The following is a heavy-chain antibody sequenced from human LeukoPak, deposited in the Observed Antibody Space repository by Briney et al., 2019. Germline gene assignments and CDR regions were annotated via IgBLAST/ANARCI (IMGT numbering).Heavy chain of an antibody. CDR3: ARGCCSSTTCSFRRYFDY. CDR1: GFTFNSFM. Sequence: GGSLRLSCAGSGFTFNSFMMHWVRQAPGKGLEYVSAISTSGDSTYYVNSVKDRFTISRDNSKNTLYLQMGSLRAEDMAVYYCARGCCSSTTCSFRRYFDYWGQGALVTVSS. D-gene: IGHD2-2*01. CDR2: ISTSGDST. V-gene: IGHV3-64*01. J-gene: IGHJ4*02.